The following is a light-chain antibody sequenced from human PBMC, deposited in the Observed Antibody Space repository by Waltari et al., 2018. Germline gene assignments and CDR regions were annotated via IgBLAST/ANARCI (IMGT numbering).Light chain of an antibody. CDR2: WAS. CDR1: QRVLYSSNNKNY. V-gene: IGKV4-1*01. Sequence: DIVMTQSPDSLAVSLGERATINCKSSQRVLYSSNNKNYLAWYQQKPGQPPKLLIYWASTRESGVPYRFSGSGSGTDFTLTISSLQAEDVAVYYCQQYSSTPPTFGQGTKVEIK. CDR3: QQYSSTPPT. J-gene: IGKJ1*01.